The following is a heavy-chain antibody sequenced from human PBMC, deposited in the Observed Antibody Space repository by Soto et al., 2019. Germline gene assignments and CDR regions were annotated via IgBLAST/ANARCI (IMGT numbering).Heavy chain of an antibody. Sequence: ASVKVSCKASGGTFSSYAISWVRQAPGQGLEWMGGIIPIFGTANYAQKFQGRVTITADTSTSTAYMELSSLRSEDTAVYYCARAVQRGYCVRGGGNPVRHWGQGTLVTVSS. CDR1: GGTFSSYA. CDR2: IIPIFGTA. V-gene: IGHV1-69*06. CDR3: ARAVQRGYCVRGGGNPVRH. D-gene: IGHD3-10*02. J-gene: IGHJ1*01.